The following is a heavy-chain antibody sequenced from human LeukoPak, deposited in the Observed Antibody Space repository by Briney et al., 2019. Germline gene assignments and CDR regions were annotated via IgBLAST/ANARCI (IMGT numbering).Heavy chain of an antibody. CDR1: GGSISSTTYY. Sequence: SETLSLTCTVSGGSISSTTYYWGWIHRPPGKGLEWIGSIYYSGSTYYNPSLKSRVTISVETSKNQFSLNLSSVTAADTAVYYCAKHDGGYDWGPFHSWGQGTLVTVSS. J-gene: IGHJ4*02. D-gene: IGHD5-12*01. CDR3: AKHDGGYDWGPFHS. V-gene: IGHV4-39*01. CDR2: IYYSGST.